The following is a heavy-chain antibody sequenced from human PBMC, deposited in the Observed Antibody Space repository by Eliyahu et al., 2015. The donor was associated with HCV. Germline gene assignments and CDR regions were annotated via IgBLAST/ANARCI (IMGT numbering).Heavy chain of an antibody. V-gene: IGHV3-15*01. CDR2: IKSKTDGGTT. CDR3: TTGAPGGFDYYLDV. Sequence: EVQLVESGGGLVKPGGSLRLSCAASXFXXXKAWMSWVPQGPGKGVEWIGRIKSKTDGGTTDYAAPVKGRFTISRDDSKSTLYLQMNSLKTEDTAVYYCTTGAPGGFDYYLDVWGQGTTVTVSS. CDR1: XFXXXKAW. D-gene: IGHD3-10*01. J-gene: IGHJ6*03.